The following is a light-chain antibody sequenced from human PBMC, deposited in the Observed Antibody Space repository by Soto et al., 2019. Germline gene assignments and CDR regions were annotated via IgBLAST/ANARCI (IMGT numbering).Light chain of an antibody. CDR1: QAIRNN. V-gene: IGKV1-27*01. J-gene: IGKJ3*01. Sequence: DLHMTQSPSSLSASVGDIVTITCRASQAIRNNLAWYQQKPGKLPQLLIYSASTLQSGVPSRFSGSGSGTDFTLTISSLQPEDVGTYYCQKCDAAPFTFGPGTKVDI. CDR3: QKCDAAPFT. CDR2: SAS.